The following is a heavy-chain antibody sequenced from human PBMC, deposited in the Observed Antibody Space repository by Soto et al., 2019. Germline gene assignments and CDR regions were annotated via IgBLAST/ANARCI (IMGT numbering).Heavy chain of an antibody. CDR1: GGSISSGGYY. V-gene: IGHV4-31*03. CDR3: AVGYCSSTSCQGHYYYYGMDV. J-gene: IGHJ6*02. Sequence: QVQLQESGPGLVKPSQTLSLTCTVSGGSISSGGYYWSWIRQHPGKGLEWIGYIYYSGSTYYNPSLKSRVTISVDTSKNQFSLKLSSVTAADTAVYYCAVGYCSSTSCQGHYYYYGMDVWGQGTTVTVSS. D-gene: IGHD2-2*01. CDR2: IYYSGST.